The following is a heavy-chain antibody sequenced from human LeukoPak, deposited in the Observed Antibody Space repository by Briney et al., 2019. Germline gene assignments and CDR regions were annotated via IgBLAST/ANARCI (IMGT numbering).Heavy chain of an antibody. Sequence: PGGSLRLSCAASGFTFSSYSMNWVRQAPGKGLEWVSYISSSSSTIYYADSVKGRFTISRDNAKNSLYLQMNSLRAEDTAVYYCARGGHRMYSSSPRDYYYMDVWGKGTTVTVSS. CDR3: ARGGHRMYSSSPRDYYYMDV. D-gene: IGHD6-13*01. CDR1: GFTFSSYS. V-gene: IGHV3-48*04. J-gene: IGHJ6*03. CDR2: ISSSSSTI.